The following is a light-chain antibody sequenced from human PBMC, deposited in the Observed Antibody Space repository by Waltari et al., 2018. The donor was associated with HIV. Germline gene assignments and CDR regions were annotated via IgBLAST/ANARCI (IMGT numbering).Light chain of an antibody. CDR1: QGISNS. Sequence: IRMTQSPSSFSASVGDRVTITCRASQGISNSFAWYQQKPGKAPKLLNYDTSTLQTGVPSRFSGGGSATDFSLTSSCLQSEDFATYYCQHYHSDPPTFGQGTKVEIK. V-gene: IGKV1-8*01. CDR2: DTS. J-gene: IGKJ1*01. CDR3: QHYHSDPPT.